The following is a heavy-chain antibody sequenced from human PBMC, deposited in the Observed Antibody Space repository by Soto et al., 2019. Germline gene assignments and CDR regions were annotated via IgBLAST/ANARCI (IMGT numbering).Heavy chain of an antibody. CDR3: GRDSFARAEQQYGAESWARASGAVDY. CDR1: GYTFTSYG. V-gene: IGHV1-18*01. Sequence: QVQLVQSGAEVKKPGASVKVSCKASGYTFTSYGISWVRQAPGQGLEWMGWISAYNGNTNYAQKLQGRVTMTTDTSTSRGDMELRSLGSDDTAVYDGGRDSFARAEQQYGAESWARASGAVDYWGQGTLVTVSS. D-gene: IGHD6-13*01. J-gene: IGHJ4*02. CDR2: ISAYNGNT.